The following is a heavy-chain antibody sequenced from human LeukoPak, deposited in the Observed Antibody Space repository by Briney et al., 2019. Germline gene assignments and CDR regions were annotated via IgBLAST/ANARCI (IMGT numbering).Heavy chain of an antibody. D-gene: IGHD5-18*01. Sequence: GGSLKLSCEASGFTFGSHAMYWVRQAPGKGLGWVAGIFGSGGSPHYADPVKGRFTISRDNSRNTVYLQINSLRAEDTAVYYCGKTTVGYSSGQKPAWPVDYWGQGTLVTVSS. CDR3: GKTTVGYSSGQKPAWPVDY. V-gene: IGHV3-23*01. J-gene: IGHJ4*02. CDR2: IFGSGGSP. CDR1: GFTFGSHA.